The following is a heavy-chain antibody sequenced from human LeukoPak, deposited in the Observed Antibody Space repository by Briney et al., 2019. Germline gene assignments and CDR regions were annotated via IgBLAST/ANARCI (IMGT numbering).Heavy chain of an antibody. Sequence: GGSLRLSCSASGFTFSTYPMHWVRQAPGKGLEYVSSISDSGGATYYADSVKGRFTISRDKSKNTLYLQMNSLRAEDTAVYYCAKDARRSSGWWFFDHWGQGTLVTVSS. J-gene: IGHJ4*02. CDR3: AKDARRSSGWWFFDH. CDR2: ISDSGGAT. CDR1: GFTFSTYP. V-gene: IGHV3-64*04. D-gene: IGHD6-19*01.